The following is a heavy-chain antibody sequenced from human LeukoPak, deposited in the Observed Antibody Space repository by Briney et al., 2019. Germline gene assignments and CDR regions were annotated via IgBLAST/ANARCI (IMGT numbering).Heavy chain of an antibody. V-gene: IGHV3-74*01. Sequence: PGRSLRLSCAASGFTFSSYWMPWVRQAPGKGLVWVSRINSDGSSTNYADSVKGRFTISRDNAKNTLYLQMNSLRAEDTAVYYCARENAGDRWFDPWGQGTLVTVSS. J-gene: IGHJ5*02. CDR1: GFTFSSYW. CDR3: ARENAGDRWFDP. CDR2: INSDGSST. D-gene: IGHD2-21*02.